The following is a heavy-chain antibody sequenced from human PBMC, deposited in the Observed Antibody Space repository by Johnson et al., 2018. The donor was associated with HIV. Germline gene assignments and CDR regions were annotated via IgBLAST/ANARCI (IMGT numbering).Heavy chain of an antibody. CDR1: GFTLSNYG. CDR2: ISYDGSNT. Sequence: QVQLVESGGGVVQPGRSLRLSCAASGFTLSNYGIHWVRQAPGKGLEWVALISYDGSNTYYADSVRGRFTISRDNSKNTVYLQMNSLRAEDTAVYYCARPDLGLWFRESNAFDIWGQGTMVTVSS. V-gene: IGHV3-30*03. CDR3: ARPDLGLWFRESNAFDI. J-gene: IGHJ3*02. D-gene: IGHD3-10*01.